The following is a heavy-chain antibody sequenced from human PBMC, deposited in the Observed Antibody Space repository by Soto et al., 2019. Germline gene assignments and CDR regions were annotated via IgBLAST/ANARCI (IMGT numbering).Heavy chain of an antibody. J-gene: IGHJ6*02. CDR1: GGTFSSYA. V-gene: IGHV1-69*13. CDR2: IIPIFGTA. Sequence: GASVKVSCKASGGTFSSYAISWVRQAPGQGLEWMGGIIPIFGTANYAQKFQGRVTITADESTSTAYMELRSLRSDDTAVYYCARDRLDDFWSGYYTYYYGMDVWGQGTTVTVSS. D-gene: IGHD3-3*01. CDR3: ARDRLDDFWSGYYTYYYGMDV.